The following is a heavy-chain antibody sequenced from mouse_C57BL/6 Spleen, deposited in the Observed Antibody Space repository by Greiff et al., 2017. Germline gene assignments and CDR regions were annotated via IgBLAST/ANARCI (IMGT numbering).Heavy chain of an antibody. CDR2: INPNNGGT. CDR3: AQDGYSFAY. J-gene: IGHJ3*01. CDR1: GYTFTDYY. V-gene: IGHV1-26*01. D-gene: IGHD2-3*01. Sequence: EVQLQQSGPELVKPGASVKISCKASGYTFTDYYMNWVKQSHGKSLEWIGDINPNNGGTSYNQKFKGKDTLTVDKSSSTAYMELRSLTSEDSAVYYCAQDGYSFAYWGQGTLVTVSA.